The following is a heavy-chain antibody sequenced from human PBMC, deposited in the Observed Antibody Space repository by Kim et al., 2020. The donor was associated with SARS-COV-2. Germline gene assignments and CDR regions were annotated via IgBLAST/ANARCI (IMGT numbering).Heavy chain of an antibody. CDR2: ITGDGGVS. V-gene: IGHV3-43*02. CDR1: GFTIEDFA. D-gene: IGHD2-21*01. Sequence: GGSLRLSCVASGFTIEDFAMNWVRQRPGKGLEWISLITGDGGVSYYADSVKGRLTISRDNSKNSLYLQMNSLETEDTALYYCVKTRPQSYDTNSLYSRDYFYSYGMDVWGQGTTVTVSS. J-gene: IGHJ6*02. CDR3: VKTRPQSYDTNSLYSRDYFYSYGMDV.